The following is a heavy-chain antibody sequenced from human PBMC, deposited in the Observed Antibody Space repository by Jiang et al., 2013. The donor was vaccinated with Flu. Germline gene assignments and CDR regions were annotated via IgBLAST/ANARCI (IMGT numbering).Heavy chain of an antibody. V-gene: IGHV2-5*02. D-gene: IGHD3-3*01. Sequence: KPTQTLTLTCTFSGFSLSTSGVGVGWIRQPPGKALEWLALIYWDDDKRYSPSLKSRLTITKDTSKNQVVLTMTKMDPVDTGTYFCAHLRPTLHGFTIFGYWGQGTLVTVSS. CDR1: GFSLSTSGVG. CDR3: AHLRPTLHGFTIFGY. J-gene: IGHJ4*02. CDR2: IYWDDDK.